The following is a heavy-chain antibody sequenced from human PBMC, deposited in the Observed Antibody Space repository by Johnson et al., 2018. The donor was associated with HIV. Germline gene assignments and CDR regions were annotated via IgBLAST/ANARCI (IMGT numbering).Heavy chain of an antibody. CDR1: GFTFSSYG. J-gene: IGHJ3*02. CDR2: IRYDGSNK. V-gene: IGHV3-30*02. CDR3: AKGEDYYDSSGYYI. Sequence: QVQLVESGGGVVQPGGSLRLSCAASGFTFSSYGMHWVRQAPGKGLEWVAFIRYDGSNKYYADSVKGRFTISRDNSKNTLYLQMNSLRAEDTAVYYCAKGEDYYDSSGYYIWGQGTMVTVSS. D-gene: IGHD3-22*01.